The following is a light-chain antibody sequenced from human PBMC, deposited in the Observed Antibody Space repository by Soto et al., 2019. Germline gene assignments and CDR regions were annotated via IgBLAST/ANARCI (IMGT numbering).Light chain of an antibody. CDR3: QQYGSSVT. CDR1: QSVSSSY. Sequence: EIVLTQSPGTLSLSPGERATFSCRASQSVSSSYLAWYQQKPGQAPRLLIFGASSRATGIPDRFSGSGSGTDFTLTISRLEPEDSAVYYCQQYGSSVTFGRGTKVEIK. V-gene: IGKV3-20*01. CDR2: GAS. J-gene: IGKJ4*01.